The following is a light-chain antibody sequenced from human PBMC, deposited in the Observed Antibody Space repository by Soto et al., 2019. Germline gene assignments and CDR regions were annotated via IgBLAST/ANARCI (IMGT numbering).Light chain of an antibody. V-gene: IGLV2-14*03. J-gene: IGLJ1*01. CDR2: DVS. Sequence: QSALTQPASVSGSPGQSITISCTGTSSDVGGYNYVSWYQHHPGKAPKLMIYDVSNRPSGVSDRFSDSKSGSTASLTFSGLQTEDEADYYCTSYASTSTYVFGSGTKVTVL. CDR1: SSDVGGYNY. CDR3: TSYASTSTYV.